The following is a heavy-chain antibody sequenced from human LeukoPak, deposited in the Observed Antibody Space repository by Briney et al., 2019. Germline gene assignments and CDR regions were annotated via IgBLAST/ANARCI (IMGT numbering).Heavy chain of an antibody. CDR2: INHSGST. CDR1: DGSFSGYY. V-gene: IGHV4-34*01. D-gene: IGHD6-19*01. CDR3: ARGRRRYGKYSSGWYHNDAFDI. J-gene: IGHJ3*02. Sequence: PSETLSLTCAVYDGSFSGYYWSWIRQPPGKGLEWIGEINHSGSTNYNPSLKSRVTISVDTSKNQFSLKLSSVTAADTAVYYCARGRRRYGKYSSGWYHNDAFDIWGQGTMVTVSS.